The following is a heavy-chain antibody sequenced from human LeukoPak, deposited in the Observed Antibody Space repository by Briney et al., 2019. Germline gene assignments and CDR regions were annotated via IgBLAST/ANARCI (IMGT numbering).Heavy chain of an antibody. V-gene: IGHV3-30*04. Sequence: PGGSLRLSCAASGFTFGTYAMHWGRQAPGKGLEWVAVILSDGSIQNTADSVRGRFIISRDNSKNTLFLQMNRLRTEDTAVYYCARGAILGGYNLIDDWGQGTLVTVSS. CDR3: ARGAILGGYNLIDD. J-gene: IGHJ4*02. CDR1: GFTFGTYA. CDR2: ILSDGSIQ. D-gene: IGHD1-26*01.